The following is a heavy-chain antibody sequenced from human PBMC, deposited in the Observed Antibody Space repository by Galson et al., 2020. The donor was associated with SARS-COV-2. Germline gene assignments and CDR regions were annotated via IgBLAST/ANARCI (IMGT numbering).Heavy chain of an antibody. V-gene: IGHV4-34*01. J-gene: IGHJ4*02. CDR1: GGSFSGYY. CDR2: INHSGST. Sequence: SQTLSLTCAVYGGSFSGYYWSWIRQPPGKGLEWIGEINHSGSTNYNPSLKSRVTISVDMSKNQVSLKLSSVTAADTAVFYCARRPRPYSISDYFDYWGQGTLVTVSS. CDR3: ARRPRPYSISDYFDY. D-gene: IGHD6-6*01.